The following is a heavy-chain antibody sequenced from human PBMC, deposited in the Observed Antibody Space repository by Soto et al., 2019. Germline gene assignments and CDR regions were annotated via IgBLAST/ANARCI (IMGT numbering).Heavy chain of an antibody. CDR1: GFTFSDEN. V-gene: IGHV3-21*06. Sequence: GGSLRLSCSASGFTFSDENMSWVRQVPGKGLEWVSGISGGGSYIFYADSVQGRFSTSRDNPKNSLFLEMNSLRVEDTAVHYCARDSDCHSTSCFFPPHVWGQGTTVTVSS. CDR2: ISGGGSYI. D-gene: IGHD2-2*01. J-gene: IGHJ6*02. CDR3: ARDSDCHSTSCFFPPHV.